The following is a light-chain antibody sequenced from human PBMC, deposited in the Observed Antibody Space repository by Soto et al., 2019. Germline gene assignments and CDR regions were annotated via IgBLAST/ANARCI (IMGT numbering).Light chain of an antibody. CDR3: AAWDDSMNAWV. J-gene: IGLJ3*02. CDR2: SNN. CDR1: SSNIGSNT. V-gene: IGLV1-44*01. Sequence: QSVVTQPPSASGTPGQRVTISCSGSSSNIGSNTVIWYQQLPGTAPKLPIYSNNKRPSGVPDRFSGSKSGTSASLAISGLQSEDEADYYCAAWDDSMNAWVFGGGTKLTVL.